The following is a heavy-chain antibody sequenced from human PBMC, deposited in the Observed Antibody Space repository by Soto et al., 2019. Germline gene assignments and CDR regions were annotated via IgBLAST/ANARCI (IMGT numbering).Heavy chain of an antibody. Sequence: ASVKVSCKASGYTFTGYYMHWLRQAPGQGLEWMGWINPNSGGTNYAQKFQGRATMTRDTSISTAYMELSRLRSDDTAVYYCASAATTEHYYYYYGMDVWGQGTTVTVSS. D-gene: IGHD5-12*01. J-gene: IGHJ6*02. V-gene: IGHV1-2*02. CDR3: ASAATTEHYYYYYGMDV. CDR1: GYTFTGYY. CDR2: INPNSGGT.